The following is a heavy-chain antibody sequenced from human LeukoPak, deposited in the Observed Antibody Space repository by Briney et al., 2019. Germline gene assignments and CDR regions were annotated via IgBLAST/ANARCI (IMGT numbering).Heavy chain of an antibody. D-gene: IGHD6-13*01. J-gene: IGHJ4*02. CDR1: GFTFSSYA. CDR2: ISGSGGST. Sequence: GGSLRLSCAASGFTFSSYAMSRVRQAPGKGLEWVSAISGSGGSTYYADSVKGRFTISRDNSKNTLYLQMNSLRAEDTAVYYCAKDPGYSSSWYLDYWGQGTLVTVSS. V-gene: IGHV3-23*01. CDR3: AKDPGYSSSWYLDY.